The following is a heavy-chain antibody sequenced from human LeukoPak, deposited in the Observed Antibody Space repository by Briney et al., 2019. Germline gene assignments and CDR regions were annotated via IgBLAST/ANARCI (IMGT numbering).Heavy chain of an antibody. Sequence: GGSLRLSCAASGFTFSSYAMSGVRQAPGKGLEWVPAISGSGGSTYYADSVKGRFTISRDNSKNTLYLQMNSLRAEDTAVYYCAKAHQLVLLWFGEYWGQGTLVTVSS. CDR3: AKAHQLVLLWFGEY. D-gene: IGHD3-10*01. J-gene: IGHJ4*02. CDR1: GFTFSSYA. V-gene: IGHV3-23*01. CDR2: ISGSGGST.